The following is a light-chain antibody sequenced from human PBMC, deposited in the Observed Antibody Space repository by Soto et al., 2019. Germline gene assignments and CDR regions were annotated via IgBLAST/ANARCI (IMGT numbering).Light chain of an antibody. Sequence: QSVLTQPPSASGSPGQSVTISCTGTSSDVGGYNYVSWYQPHPGRAPKLMIYEVSKRPSGVPDRFSGSKSGNTASLTVSGLQTEDEADYCCSSYAGSNNQVFGTGTKVTVL. CDR1: SSDVGGYNY. J-gene: IGLJ1*01. CDR2: EVS. V-gene: IGLV2-8*01. CDR3: SSYAGSNNQV.